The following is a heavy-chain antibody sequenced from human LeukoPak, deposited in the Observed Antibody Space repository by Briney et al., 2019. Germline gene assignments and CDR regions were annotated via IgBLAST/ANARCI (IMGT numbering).Heavy chain of an antibody. V-gene: IGHV4-59*08. CDR2: IYYTGST. CDR1: GGSINSYY. D-gene: IGHD1-26*01. Sequence: PSETLSLTCTVPGGSINSYYWSWIRQPPGKGLEWIGYIYYTGSTNYNPSLQSRVTISADTSKNQFSLKLSSVTAADTAVYYCARPKGSYRAQNFDYWGQGTLVTVSS. CDR3: ARPKGSYRAQNFDY. J-gene: IGHJ4*02.